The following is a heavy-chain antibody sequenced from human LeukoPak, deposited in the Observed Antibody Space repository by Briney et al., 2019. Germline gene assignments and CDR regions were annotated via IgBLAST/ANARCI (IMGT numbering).Heavy chain of an antibody. D-gene: IGHD3-9*01. J-gene: IGHJ6*02. CDR2: INHSGST. V-gene: IGHV4-34*01. CDR1: GGSISSYY. Sequence: SETLSLTCTVSGGSISSYYWSWIRQPPGKGLEWIGEINHSGSTNYNPSLKSRVTISVDTSKNQFSLKLSSVTAADTAVYYCARGRYFVAYYYYGMDVWGQGTTVTVSS. CDR3: ARGRYFVAYYYYGMDV.